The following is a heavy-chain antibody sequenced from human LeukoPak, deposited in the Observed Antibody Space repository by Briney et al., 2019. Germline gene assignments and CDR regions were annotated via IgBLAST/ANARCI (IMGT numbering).Heavy chain of an antibody. CDR3: ARHGDGGPAEYFRH. J-gene: IGHJ1*01. V-gene: IGHV4-39*01. CDR2: IYYRGNT. D-gene: IGHD4-23*01. CDR1: GGSISSGIYY. Sequence: SETLSLTCTVSGGSISSGIYYWAWIRQPPGKGLECIRSIYYRGNTYYNPSLKSRVTLSVDTSKNQFSLNLSSVTAADTAVYYCARHGDGGPAEYFRHWGQGTLVTVSS.